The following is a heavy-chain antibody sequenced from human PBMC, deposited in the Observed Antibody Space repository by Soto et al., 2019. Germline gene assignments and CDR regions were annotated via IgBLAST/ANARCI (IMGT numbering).Heavy chain of an antibody. CDR2: ISAYNGNT. CDR1: GFALTSNG. CDR3: ARAGNCXNGVCYDYYYYGMDV. Sequence: GASVEVTCKASGFALTSNGLSWVRQAPGQGLEWMGWISAYNGNTNYAQKLQGRVTMTTDTSTSTAYMELRSLRSDDTAVYYCARAGNCXNGVCYDYYYYGMDVWGQGTTVTVSS. D-gene: IGHD2-8*01. V-gene: IGHV1-18*01. J-gene: IGHJ6*02.